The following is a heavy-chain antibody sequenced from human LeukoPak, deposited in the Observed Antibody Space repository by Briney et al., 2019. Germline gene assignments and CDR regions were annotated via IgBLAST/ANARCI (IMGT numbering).Heavy chain of an antibody. Sequence: PGGSLRLSCAASGFTFSSYGMHWVRQAPGKGLEWVAFIRYDGSNKYYADSVKGRFTVSRDNSKNTLYLQMNSLRAEDTAVYYCARYDGGPGPFDYWGQGTLVTVSS. D-gene: IGHD4-23*01. CDR2: IRYDGSNK. CDR1: GFTFSSYG. CDR3: ARYDGGPGPFDY. J-gene: IGHJ4*02. V-gene: IGHV3-30*02.